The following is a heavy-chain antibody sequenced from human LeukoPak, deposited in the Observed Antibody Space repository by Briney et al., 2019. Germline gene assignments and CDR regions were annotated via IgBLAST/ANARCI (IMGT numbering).Heavy chain of an antibody. J-gene: IGHJ4*02. CDR2: INPDSGGT. Sequence: ASVKVSCKASGYTFTGYYMHWVRQAPGQGLEWMGWINPDSGGTNYAQKFQGRVTMTRDTSISTAYMELTRLTSDDTAVYYCARDDGKYNTDYWGQGTLVTVSS. V-gene: IGHV1-2*02. CDR1: GYTFTGYY. CDR3: ARDDGKYNTDY. D-gene: IGHD1-1*01.